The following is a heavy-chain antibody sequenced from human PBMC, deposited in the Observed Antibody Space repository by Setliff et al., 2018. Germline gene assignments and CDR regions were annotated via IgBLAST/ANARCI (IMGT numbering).Heavy chain of an antibody. V-gene: IGHV1-18*01. J-gene: IGHJ4*02. CDR3: ATADVIIAAAGNSKYILDY. Sequence: VKVSCKASGYTFTSYGISWVRQAPGQGLEWMGWISAYNGNTNYAQKFQGRVTMTEDTSTDTAYMELSSLRSEDTAVYYCATADVIIAAAGNSKYILDYWGQGTLVTVS. CDR1: GYTFTSYG. D-gene: IGHD6-13*01. CDR2: ISAYNGNT.